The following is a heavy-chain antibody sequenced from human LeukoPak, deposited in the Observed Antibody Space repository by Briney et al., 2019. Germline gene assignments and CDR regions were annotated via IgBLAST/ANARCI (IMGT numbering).Heavy chain of an antibody. V-gene: IGHV3-21*01. CDR3: ARDDYYDILTGLPGLDY. CDR2: ISSSSSYI. Sequence: GGSLRLSCAASGFTFSSYSMSWVRQAPRKGLEWVSSISSSSSYIYYADSVKGRFTISRDNAKNSLYLQMNSLRAEDTAVYYCARDDYYDILTGLPGLDYWGQGTLVTVSS. J-gene: IGHJ4*02. D-gene: IGHD3-9*01. CDR1: GFTFSSYS.